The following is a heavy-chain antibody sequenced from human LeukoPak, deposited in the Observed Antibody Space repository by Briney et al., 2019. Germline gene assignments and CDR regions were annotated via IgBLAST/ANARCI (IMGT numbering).Heavy chain of an antibody. Sequence: SETLSLTCTVSGGSISSGGYYWSWIRQHPGKGLEWIGYIYYSGSTYYNPSLKSRVTISVDPSKNQFSLKLSSVTAADTAVYYCARRRPGDYEREYRFDPWGQGTLVTVSS. CDR3: ARRRPGDYEREYRFDP. D-gene: IGHD4-17*01. CDR1: GGSISSGGYY. V-gene: IGHV4-31*03. J-gene: IGHJ5*02. CDR2: IYYSGST.